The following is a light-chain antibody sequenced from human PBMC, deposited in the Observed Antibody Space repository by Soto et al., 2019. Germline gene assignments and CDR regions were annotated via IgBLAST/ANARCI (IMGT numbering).Light chain of an antibody. CDR3: QSYDSSGRV. V-gene: IGLV1-40*01. CDR1: SSNIGAGYD. Sequence: QSVLTQPPSVSGAPGQRVTISCTGSSSNIGAGYDVHWYQQLPGTAPKLLIYGNSNRPSGVPDRFSGSKSGTSASLAITGLQAEDEADYYCQSYDSSGRVFGGGTKVTVL. CDR2: GNS. J-gene: IGLJ2*01.